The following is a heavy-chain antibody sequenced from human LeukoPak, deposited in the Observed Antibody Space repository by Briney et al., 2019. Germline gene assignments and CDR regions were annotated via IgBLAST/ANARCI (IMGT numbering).Heavy chain of an antibody. D-gene: IGHD3-16*01. CDR2: ISAYNGNT. Sequence: GASVKVSCKASGYTFTSYGISWVRQAPGQGLEWMGWISAYNGNTNYAQKFQGRVTITADESTSTAYMELSSLRSEDTAVYYCARSPGWFGQFDYWGQGTLVTVSS. V-gene: IGHV1-18*01. CDR3: ARSPGWFGQFDY. J-gene: IGHJ4*02. CDR1: GYTFTSYG.